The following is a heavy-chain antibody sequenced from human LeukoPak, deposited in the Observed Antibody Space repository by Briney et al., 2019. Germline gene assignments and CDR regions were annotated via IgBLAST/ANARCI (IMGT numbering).Heavy chain of an antibody. CDR1: GYTFTSYG. V-gene: IGHV1-18*01. D-gene: IGHD6-13*01. CDR2: ISAYNGNT. J-gene: IGHJ4*02. Sequence: ASVKVSCKASGYTFTSYGISWVRQAPGQGLEWMGWISAYNGNTNYAQKLQGRVAMTTDTSTSTAYMELRSLRSDDTAVYYCARAYSSSWYVGYWGQGALVTVSS. CDR3: ARAYSSSWYVGY.